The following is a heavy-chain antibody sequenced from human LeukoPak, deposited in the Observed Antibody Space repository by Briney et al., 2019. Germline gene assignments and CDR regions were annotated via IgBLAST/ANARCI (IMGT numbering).Heavy chain of an antibody. J-gene: IGHJ5*02. CDR3: AHKTTVTTYDP. Sequence: SGPTLVNPPQTLTLTCTFSGLSFSTTGMCVSWIRQPPGKALEWLARIDWDDDKYYSTSLKTRLTISKDTSKNQVVLTMINMDPVDTATYYCAHKTTVTTYDPWGQGTLVTVSS. CDR1: GLSFSTTGMC. CDR2: IDWDDDK. D-gene: IGHD4-11*01. V-gene: IGHV2-70*12.